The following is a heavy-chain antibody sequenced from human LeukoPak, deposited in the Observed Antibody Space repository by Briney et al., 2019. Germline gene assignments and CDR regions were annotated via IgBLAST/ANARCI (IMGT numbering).Heavy chain of an antibody. J-gene: IGHJ4*02. CDR3: ARDYRDYSNYYYFDY. CDR1: GYTFTGYY. Sequence: ASVKVSCKASGYTFTGYYMHWVRQAPGQGLEWMGWINPNSGGTNYAQKFQGRVTMTRDTSISTAYMELSRLRSDDTAVYYCARDYRDYSNYYYFDYWGQGTLVTVSS. CDR2: INPNSGGT. D-gene: IGHD4-11*01. V-gene: IGHV1-2*02.